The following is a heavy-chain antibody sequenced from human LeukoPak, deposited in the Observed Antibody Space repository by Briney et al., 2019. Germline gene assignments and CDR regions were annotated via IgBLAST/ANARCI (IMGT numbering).Heavy chain of an antibody. V-gene: IGHV5-51*01. D-gene: IGHD2-2*01. CDR1: GYSFTSYW. Sequence: GESLKISCKGSGYSFTSYWIDWVRQMPGKGLEWMGIIYPGDSDTRYSPSFQGQVTISADKSISTAYLQWSSLKASDTAMYYCARRVGSSTSYYYYGMDVWGQGTTVTVSS. CDR2: IYPGDSDT. CDR3: ARRVGSSTSYYYYGMDV. J-gene: IGHJ6*02.